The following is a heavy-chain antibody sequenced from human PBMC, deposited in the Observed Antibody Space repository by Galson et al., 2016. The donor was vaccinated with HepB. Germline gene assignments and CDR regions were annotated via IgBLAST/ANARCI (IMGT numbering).Heavy chain of an antibody. CDR3: ARGRIVSGYYKNYYNYYGMDV. V-gene: IGHV4-34*01. D-gene: IGHD3-22*01. Sequence: SETLSLTCAVYGGSFSGSYWSWIRQPPGKGLEWIGEINHSGSTNYNPSLKSRVTISLDTSKNQFSLKLSSVTAADTAVYYCARGRIVSGYYKNYYNYYGMDVWGQGTTVTASS. J-gene: IGHJ6*02. CDR2: INHSGST. CDR1: GGSFSGSY.